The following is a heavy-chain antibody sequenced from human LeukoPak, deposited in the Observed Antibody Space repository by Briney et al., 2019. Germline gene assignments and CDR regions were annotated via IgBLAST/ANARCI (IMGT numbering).Heavy chain of an antibody. CDR3: AKANWVSNADAVW. J-gene: IGHJ4*02. V-gene: IGHV3-23*01. CDR1: GFSFSNYA. CDR2: IRGGGET. Sequence: GGSLRLSCAASGFSFSNYAMSWVRQAPARGPEWVSCIRGGGETLYADSAKGRFTLSRDDSRNTVYLQLNNLRVEDTGRYYCAKANWVSNADAVWWGQGTQVTVSS. D-gene: IGHD1-1*01.